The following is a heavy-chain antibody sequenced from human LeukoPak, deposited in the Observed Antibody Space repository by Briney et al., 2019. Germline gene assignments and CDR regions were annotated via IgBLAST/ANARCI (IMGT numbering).Heavy chain of an antibody. Sequence: GGSLRLSCAASGLTVSRNYMSWVRQAPGKGLEWVSIIYSGGSIYYPDSVKGRFIISRDTYKNTLYLQMNSLRAEDTAVYYCARQRDTVGASGGFDICVQGTMVTVSS. V-gene: IGHV3-66*04. CDR2: IYSGGSI. D-gene: IGHD5-12*01. CDR1: GLTVSRNY. CDR3: ARQRDTVGASGGFDI. J-gene: IGHJ3*02.